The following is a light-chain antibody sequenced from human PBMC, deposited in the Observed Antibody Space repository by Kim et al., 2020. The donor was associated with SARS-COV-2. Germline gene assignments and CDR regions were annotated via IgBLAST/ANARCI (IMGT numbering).Light chain of an antibody. V-gene: IGLV3-19*01. CDR2: GKD. CDR3: NSRDSSGNSYV. Sequence: SSELTQDPAVSVALGQTVRITCQGDSLRRFYASWYQLKPGQAPVFVPYGKDNRPSGIPDRFSGSSSGNTASMTITGAQAEDEADYYCNSRDSSGNSYVFGTGTKVTVL. CDR1: SLRRFY. J-gene: IGLJ1*01.